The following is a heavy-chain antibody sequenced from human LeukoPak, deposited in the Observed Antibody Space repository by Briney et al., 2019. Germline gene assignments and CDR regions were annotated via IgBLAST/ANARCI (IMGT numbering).Heavy chain of an antibody. CDR1: GFTFSSYW. CDR3: ARAAVPFLEWLFNPYYFDY. Sequence: RGSLRLSCAASGFTFSSYWMSWVRQAPGKGLEWVANIKQDGSEKYYVDSVKGRFTISRDNAKNSLYLQMNSLRAEDTAVYYCARAAVPFLEWLFNPYYFDYWGQGTLVTVSS. J-gene: IGHJ4*02. D-gene: IGHD3-3*01. CDR2: IKQDGSEK. V-gene: IGHV3-7*01.